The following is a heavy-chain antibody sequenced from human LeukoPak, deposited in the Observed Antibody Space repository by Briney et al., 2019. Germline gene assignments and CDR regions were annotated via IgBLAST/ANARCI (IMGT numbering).Heavy chain of an antibody. CDR2: IYYTGTT. CDR1: GDSISSSLYY. V-gene: IGHV4-39*01. D-gene: IGHD5-12*01. Sequence: KASETLSLTCTVSGDSISSSLYYWGWIRQPPGKGLEWFGTIYYTGTTYYNPSLKSRATISVDTSKNQFSLKLTSVTAADTAVYYCARQGRSVDSHYPNWFVPWGQGTLVPVS. J-gene: IGHJ5*02. CDR3: ARQGRSVDSHYPNWFVP.